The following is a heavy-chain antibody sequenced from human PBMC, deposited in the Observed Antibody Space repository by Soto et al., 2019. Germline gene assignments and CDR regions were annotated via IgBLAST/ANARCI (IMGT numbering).Heavy chain of an antibody. CDR3: ARERSRYDRSGYYRPDY. V-gene: IGHV1-69*10. CDR1: GDTFSTYS. CDR2: IIPILGIP. D-gene: IGHD3-22*01. J-gene: IGHJ4*02. Sequence: SVKVSCKVSGDTFSTYSISWVRQAPGQGLEWLGGIIPILGIPSYAQRFQDRVTITADKSTSTAYMELSSLRSEDTAVYYCARERSRYDRSGYYRPDYWGQGTLVTVSS.